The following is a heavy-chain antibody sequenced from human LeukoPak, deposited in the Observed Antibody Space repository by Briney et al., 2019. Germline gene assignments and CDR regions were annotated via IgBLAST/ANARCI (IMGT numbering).Heavy chain of an antibody. CDR2: IYYSGST. D-gene: IGHD2-15*01. CDR1: GGSISSYY. J-gene: IGHJ4*02. CDR3: ARGGGGCYTRDFDY. Sequence: SETLSLTCTVSGGSISSYYWSWIRQPPGKGLEWIGYIYYSGSTNYNPSLKSRVTISVDTSKNQFSLKLSSVTAADTAVYYCARGGGGCYTRDFDYWGQGTLVTVSS. V-gene: IGHV4-59*01.